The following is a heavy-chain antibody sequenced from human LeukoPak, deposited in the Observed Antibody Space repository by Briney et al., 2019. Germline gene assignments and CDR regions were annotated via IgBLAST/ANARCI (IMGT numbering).Heavy chain of an antibody. Sequence: PSETLSLTCIVSGGSVSSSDYYWSWIRQPPGKGLEWIGYIYYSGTTYYNPSLKSRVTISVDTSQNQFSLKLRSVTTADTAVYYCARALLRPWFDPWGQGTLVTVSS. CDR1: GGSVSSSDYY. CDR2: IYYSGTT. V-gene: IGHV4-30-4*02. D-gene: IGHD3-16*01. CDR3: ARALLRPWFDP. J-gene: IGHJ5*02.